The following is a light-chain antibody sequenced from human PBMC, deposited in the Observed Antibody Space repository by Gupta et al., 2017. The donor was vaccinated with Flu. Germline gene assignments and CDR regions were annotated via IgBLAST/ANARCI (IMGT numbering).Light chain of an antibody. CDR2: IAS. CDR3: QQVNSYPRT. J-gene: IGKJ1*01. Sequence: DIQLTQSPSFLSASVGDRVTITCRASQDISSYLAWYQQEPGKAPKLLIYIASTLQTGVPSRFSGSGSGTEFTLTISSLQPEDFATYYCQQVNSYPRTFGQGTKVEI. V-gene: IGKV1-9*01. CDR1: QDISSY.